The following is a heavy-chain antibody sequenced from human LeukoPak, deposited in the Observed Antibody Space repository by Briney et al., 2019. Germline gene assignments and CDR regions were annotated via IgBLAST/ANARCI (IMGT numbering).Heavy chain of an antibody. D-gene: IGHD2-15*01. V-gene: IGHV4-39*01. Sequence: SETLSLTCTVSGGSISSSSYYWGWIRQPPGKGREWIGSIYDSGSTYYNPALKSLVTISVDTSTNQFSLKLSSVTAADTAVYYCARPTGGGGSCFDYWGQGTLVTVSS. CDR3: ARPTGGGGSCFDY. CDR1: GGSISSSSYY. CDR2: IYDSGST. J-gene: IGHJ4*02.